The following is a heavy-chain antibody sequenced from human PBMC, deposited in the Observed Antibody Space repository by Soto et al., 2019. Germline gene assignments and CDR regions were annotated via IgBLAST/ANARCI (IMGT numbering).Heavy chain of an antibody. V-gene: IGHV4-30-4*01. D-gene: IGHD3-22*01. CDR3: ARMSYFYDKWYFDL. J-gene: IGHJ2*01. CDR1: GASINNNDYY. CDR2: VYYSGTT. Sequence: SETLSLTCTVSGASINNNDYYWSWIRQTPGKGLEWIGYVYYSGTTDYIPSLKSRLSMSIDKSQNQFTLKLNSVTAADTATYYCARMSYFYDKWYFDLWGRGILVTVP.